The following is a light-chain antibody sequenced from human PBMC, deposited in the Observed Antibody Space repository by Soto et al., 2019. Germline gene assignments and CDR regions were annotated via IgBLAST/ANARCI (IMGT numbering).Light chain of an antibody. CDR2: SNN. CDR3: AAWDDSLNEV. Sequence: QSALTQAPSASGTPGQRVTISCSVSSSNIGTNTVNWYQQLPGTAPKLLIYSNNQRPSGVPDRFSGSKSGTSASLAISGLQSEDEADHYCAAWDDSLNEVFGTGTKVTVL. CDR1: SSNIGTNT. J-gene: IGLJ1*01. V-gene: IGLV1-44*01.